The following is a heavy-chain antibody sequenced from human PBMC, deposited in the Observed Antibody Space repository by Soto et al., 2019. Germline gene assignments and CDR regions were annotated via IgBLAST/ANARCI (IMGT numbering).Heavy chain of an antibody. CDR3: ARDISPKLGYCSSTSCFWFDP. CDR1: GGTFSSYT. CDR2: IIPILGIA. D-gene: IGHD2-2*01. Sequence: SVKVSCKASGGTFSSYTISWVRQAPGQGLGWMGRIIPILGIANYAQKFQGRVTITADKSTSTAYMELSSLRSEDTAVYYCARDISPKLGYCSSTSCFWFDPWGQGTLVTVSS. V-gene: IGHV1-69*04. J-gene: IGHJ5*02.